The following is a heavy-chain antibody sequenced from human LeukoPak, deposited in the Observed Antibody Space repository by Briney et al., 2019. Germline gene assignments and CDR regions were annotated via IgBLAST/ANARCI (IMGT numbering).Heavy chain of an antibody. CDR2: IYYSGST. V-gene: IGHV4-59*08. CDR3: ARSEPPHYDFWSGYFGPPYGMDV. Sequence: SETLSLTCTASGGSISSYYWSWIRQPPGKGLEWIGYIYYSGSTNYNPSLKSRVTISVDTSKNQFSLKLSSVTAADTAVYYCARSEPPHYDFWSGYFGPPYGMDVWGQGTTVTVSS. CDR1: GGSISSYY. D-gene: IGHD3-3*01. J-gene: IGHJ6*02.